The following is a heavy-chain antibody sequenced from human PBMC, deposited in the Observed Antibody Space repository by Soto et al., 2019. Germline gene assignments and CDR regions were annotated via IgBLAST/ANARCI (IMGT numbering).Heavy chain of an antibody. J-gene: IGHJ4*02. V-gene: IGHV1-18*01. Sequence: ASVKVSCKASGYTFTSYGISWVRQAPGQGLEWMGWISAYNGNTNYAQKLQGRVTITTDTSTSTAYMELRSLRSADTAVYYCARDLGVVPAAMYFVDYWGQGTLVTVSS. CDR1: GYTFTSYG. CDR3: ARDLGVVPAAMYFVDY. D-gene: IGHD2-2*01. CDR2: ISAYNGNT.